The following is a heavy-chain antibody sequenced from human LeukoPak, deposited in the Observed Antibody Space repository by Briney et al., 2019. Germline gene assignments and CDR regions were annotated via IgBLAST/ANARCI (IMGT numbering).Heavy chain of an antibody. J-gene: IGHJ4*02. D-gene: IGHD6-19*01. Sequence: GASVKVSCKASGYTFTGYYMHWVRQAPGQGPEWMGWINPNSGGTNYAQKFQGRVTTTRDTSISTAYMELSRLRSGDTAVYYCARGLNVKAVAGTSDYWGQGTLVTVSS. CDR2: INPNSGGT. V-gene: IGHV1-2*02. CDR1: GYTFTGYY. CDR3: ARGLNVKAVAGTSDY.